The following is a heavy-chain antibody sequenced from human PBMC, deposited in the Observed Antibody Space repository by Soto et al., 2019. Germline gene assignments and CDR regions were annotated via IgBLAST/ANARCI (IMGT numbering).Heavy chain of an antibody. CDR1: GGSIRSGNYY. CDR2: IYYSGST. CDR3: ARVITGPFASAYYFDY. D-gene: IGHD1-20*01. Sequence: QVQLQESGPGLVKPSQTLSLTCTVSGGSIRSGNYYWSWIRQHPGKGLAWMGSIYYSGSTYYNPSLRGRVTISLDTSKNQFSRKLSSVTAADTAVYYCARVITGPFASAYYFDYWGQGTLVTVSS. V-gene: IGHV4-31*03. J-gene: IGHJ4*02.